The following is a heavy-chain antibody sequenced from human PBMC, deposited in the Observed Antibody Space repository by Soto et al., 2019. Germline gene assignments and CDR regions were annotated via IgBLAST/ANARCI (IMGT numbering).Heavy chain of an antibody. CDR2: ISGSGGST. CDR3: AKGSSSHLTRNDYYYYYMDV. D-gene: IGHD6-6*01. Sequence: GGSLRLSCAASGFTFSSYAMSWVRQAPGKGLEWVSAISGSGGSTYYADSVKGRFTISRDNSKNTLYLQMNSLRAEDTAVYYCAKGSSSHLTRNDYYYYYMDVWGKGTTVTVSS. V-gene: IGHV3-23*01. CDR1: GFTFSSYA. J-gene: IGHJ6*03.